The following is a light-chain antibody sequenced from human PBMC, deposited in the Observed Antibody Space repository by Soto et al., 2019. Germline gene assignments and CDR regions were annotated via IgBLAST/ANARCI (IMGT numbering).Light chain of an antibody. CDR2: HTS. Sequence: DIQMTQSPSSLSASLGDKVTLTCRASEDIAHYLAWYQQKPGKAPSVLLHHTSILQAGVPSRFSGSGNGTDFNVTIISLQPEDVATYFCQKYDRAPLTCGGGTKVEI. CDR1: EDIAHY. CDR3: QKYDRAPLT. J-gene: IGKJ4*01. V-gene: IGKV1-27*01.